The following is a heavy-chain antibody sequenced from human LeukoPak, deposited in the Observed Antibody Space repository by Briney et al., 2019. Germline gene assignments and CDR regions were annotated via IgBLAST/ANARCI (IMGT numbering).Heavy chain of an antibody. V-gene: IGHV3-74*01. J-gene: IGHJ4*02. CDR2: INPDGSVT. CDR1: GFTFSDFW. Sequence: GGSLRLSCAASGFTFSDFWMHWVRQVPGKGPVWVCRINPDGSVTSYADSVEGRFIISRDNAKKTLYVQMNSLRAEDTAVYYCARARGVYWGQGTLVTVSS. CDR3: ARARGVY.